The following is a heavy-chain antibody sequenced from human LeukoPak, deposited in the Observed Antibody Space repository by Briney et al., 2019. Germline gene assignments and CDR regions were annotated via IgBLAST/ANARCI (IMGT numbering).Heavy chain of an antibody. CDR1: GFTFSSYW. Sequence: PGGSLRLSCAASGFTFSSYWMHWVRQAPGKGLVWVSRINSDGSSTSYADSVKGRFTISRDNAKNTLYLQMNSLKTEDTAVYYCTTDPIFGIQLLYGMDVWGQGTTVTVSS. V-gene: IGHV3-74*01. D-gene: IGHD5-18*01. J-gene: IGHJ6*02. CDR2: INSDGSST. CDR3: TTDPIFGIQLLYGMDV.